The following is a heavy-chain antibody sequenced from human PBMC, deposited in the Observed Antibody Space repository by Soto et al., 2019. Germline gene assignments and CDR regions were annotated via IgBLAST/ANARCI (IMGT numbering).Heavy chain of an antibody. CDR3: AKGHSDSFGNYDYFGMDV. CDR1: GFTFINYG. D-gene: IGHD4-4*01. Sequence: LLLESGGGLVQPGGSLRLSCAASGFTFINYGMSWVRQAPGKGLEWIGAITGAGGSTYNAESVKGRFTISRDNSKKTMYLQLDSLRVEDTAVYYCAKGHSDSFGNYDYFGMDVWGQGTTVTVSS. V-gene: IGHV3-23*01. CDR2: ITGAGGST. J-gene: IGHJ6*02.